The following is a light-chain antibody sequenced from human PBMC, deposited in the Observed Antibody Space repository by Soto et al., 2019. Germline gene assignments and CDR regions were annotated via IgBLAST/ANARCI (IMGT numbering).Light chain of an antibody. CDR1: QSVSSK. CDR2: DAS. J-gene: IGKJ5*01. Sequence: DIVLTQSPGTLSLSPGEGATLSCRAIQSVSSKLAWYQQKPGQAPRLLIYDASNRATGIPAKFSGSGSGTDFTLTISSLEPEDSAVYYCQQRSNSPPWITFGQGTRLEI. V-gene: IGKV3-11*01. CDR3: QQRSNSPPWIT.